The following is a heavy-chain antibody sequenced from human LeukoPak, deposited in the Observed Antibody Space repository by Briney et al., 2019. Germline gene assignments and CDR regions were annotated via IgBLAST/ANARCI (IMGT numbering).Heavy chain of an antibody. Sequence: GGSLRLSCAASGFTFDDYGMSWVRQAPGKGLEWVSGINWNGGSTGYADSVKGRFTISRDNAKNSLYLQMNSLRAEDTALYYCARDASDVDYYHSSGYKNWFDPWGQGTLVTVCS. D-gene: IGHD3-22*01. CDR2: INWNGGST. CDR3: ARDASDVDYYHSSGYKNWFDP. J-gene: IGHJ5*02. V-gene: IGHV3-20*04. CDR1: GFTFDDYG.